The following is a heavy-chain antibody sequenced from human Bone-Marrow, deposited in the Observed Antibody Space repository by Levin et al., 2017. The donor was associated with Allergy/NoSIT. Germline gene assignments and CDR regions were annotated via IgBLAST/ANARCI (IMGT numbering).Heavy chain of an antibody. V-gene: IGHV4-39*01. J-gene: IGHJ4*02. Sequence: KPSETLSLTCSVSGGSISSSSYYWGWIRQAPGKELEWIGSISYSGGTTYYTPSLQSRVTISIDTSKNQFSLKLRSVTAADTAVYHCARLRKDTIDYWGQGTLVTVSS. D-gene: IGHD2-15*01. CDR1: GGSISSSSYY. CDR3: ARLRKDTIDY. CDR2: ISYSGGTT.